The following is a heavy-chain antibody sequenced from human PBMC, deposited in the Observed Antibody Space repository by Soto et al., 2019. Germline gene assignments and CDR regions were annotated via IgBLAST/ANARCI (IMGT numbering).Heavy chain of an antibody. CDR1: GFTFSNYG. V-gene: IGHV3-33*01. CDR3: ARDWGSGAYAPAPDY. J-gene: IGHJ4*02. D-gene: IGHD3-16*01. CDR2: IWFDGSNK. Sequence: PGGSLRLSGAASGFTFSNYGIHWVRQAPGKGLEWVAVIWFDGSNKFYRDSVKGRFTISRDNSKNTLYLQMNSLRAEDTAVYYCARDWGSGAYAPAPDYWGQGTLVTVSS.